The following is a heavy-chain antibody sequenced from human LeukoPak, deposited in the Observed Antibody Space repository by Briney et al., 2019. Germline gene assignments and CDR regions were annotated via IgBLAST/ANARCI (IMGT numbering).Heavy chain of an antibody. Sequence: SETLSLTCTVSGGSISTSNYYWGWIRQPPGKGLEWIGNIFYSGSTYYSPSLESRVTISLDTSRNQFSLKLNSVTAADTAVYYCAKSNGSGLVDIWGQGTMVTVPS. J-gene: IGHJ3*02. V-gene: IGHV4-39*07. CDR2: IFYSGST. CDR3: AKSNGSGLVDI. CDR1: GGSISTSNYY. D-gene: IGHD3-10*01.